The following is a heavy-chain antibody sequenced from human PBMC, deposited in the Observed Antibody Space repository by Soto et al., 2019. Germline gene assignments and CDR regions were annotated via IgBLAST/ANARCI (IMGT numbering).Heavy chain of an antibody. CDR1: GGTFSSYA. V-gene: IGHV1-69*01. Sequence: QVQLVQSGAEVKKPGSSVKVSCKASGGTFSSYAISWVRQAPGQGLEWMGGIIPIFGTANYAQKFQGRVPITADESTSTAYMELSSLRCEDTAVYYCARVVRGDHYYSCGMDVWGQGTTVTVSS. J-gene: IGHJ6*02. CDR2: IIPIFGTA. D-gene: IGHD3-10*01. CDR3: ARVVRGDHYYSCGMDV.